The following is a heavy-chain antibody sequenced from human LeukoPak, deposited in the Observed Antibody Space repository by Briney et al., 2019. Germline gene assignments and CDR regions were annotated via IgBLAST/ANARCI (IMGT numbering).Heavy chain of an antibody. CDR3: AKADRTGSYSYHYMDV. CDR2: IWYDGGYK. V-gene: IGHV3-33*03. J-gene: IGHJ6*03. D-gene: IGHD1-14*01. CDR1: GFTFSSYA. Sequence: PGGSLRLSCAASGFTFSSYAMHWVRQAPGKGLEWVAVIWYDGGYKYNADPVKGRFTISRDNSKNTLYLQMNSLRAEDTAVYYCAKADRTGSYSYHYMDVWGKGTTVTVSS.